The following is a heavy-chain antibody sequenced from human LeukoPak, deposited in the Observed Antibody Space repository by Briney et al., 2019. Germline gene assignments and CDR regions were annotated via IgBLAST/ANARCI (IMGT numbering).Heavy chain of an antibody. D-gene: IGHD3-10*01. Sequence: GASVKVSCKASGYTFTGYYMHWVRQAPGQGLEWMGRINPNSGGTNYAQKFQGRVTMTRDTSISTAYMELSRLRSDDTAVYYCAIYSWFGELLQGEKGRRYFDYWGQGTPVTVSS. CDR1: GYTFTGYY. CDR2: INPNSGGT. J-gene: IGHJ4*02. CDR3: AIYSWFGELLQGEKGRRYFDY. V-gene: IGHV1-2*06.